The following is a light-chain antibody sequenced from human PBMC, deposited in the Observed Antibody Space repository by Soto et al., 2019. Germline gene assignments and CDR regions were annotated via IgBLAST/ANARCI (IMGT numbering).Light chain of an antibody. V-gene: IGKV3-11*01. CDR1: QSVSTF. J-gene: IGKJ5*01. Sequence: EVMLTQSLATLSLSPGERATLSCRASQSVSTFLAWYQQKPGQAPRLLIYDASNRATGIPARFSGSGSGTDFTLTISSLEPEDFAVYYCQQYNNWPPKITFGQGTRLEV. CDR3: QQYNNWPPKIT. CDR2: DAS.